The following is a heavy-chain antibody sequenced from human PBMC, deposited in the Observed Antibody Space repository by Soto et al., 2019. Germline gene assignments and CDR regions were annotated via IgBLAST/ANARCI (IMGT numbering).Heavy chain of an antibody. J-gene: IGHJ6*02. CDR2: IRSEAYGGTT. V-gene: IGHV3-49*03. Sequence: PGGSLRLSCTASGFTFGDYTMSWFRQAPGKGLEWVGFIRSEAYGGTTEYAASVKGRFTISRDDSKSIAYLQMNSLKTEDTAVYYCTSGSTPFHYGMDVWGQGTTVTVSS. CDR1: GFTFGDYT. CDR3: TSGSTPFHYGMDV. D-gene: IGHD1-26*01.